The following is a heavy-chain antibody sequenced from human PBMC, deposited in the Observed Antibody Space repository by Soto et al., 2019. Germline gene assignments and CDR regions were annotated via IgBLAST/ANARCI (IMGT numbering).Heavy chain of an antibody. CDR1: GGSISSYY. D-gene: IGHD1-26*01. CDR2: IYYSGST. Sequence: QVQLQESGPGLVKPSETLSLTCTVSGGSISSYYWSWIRQPPGKGLEWIGYIYYSGSTNYNPSLKSPGTISVDTSKNQCSLKLSSVTAADTAVYYCARQISGSYQNAFDIWGQGTMVTVSS. J-gene: IGHJ3*02. V-gene: IGHV4-59*08. CDR3: ARQISGSYQNAFDI.